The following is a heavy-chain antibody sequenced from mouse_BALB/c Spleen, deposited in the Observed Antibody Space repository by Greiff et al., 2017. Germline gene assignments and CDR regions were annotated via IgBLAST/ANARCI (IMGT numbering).Heavy chain of an antibody. V-gene: IGHV1-12*01. CDR2: IYPGNGDT. Sequence: QVQLKESGAELVKPGASVKMSCKASGYTFTSYNMHWVKQTPGQGLEWIGAIYPGNGDTSYNQKFKGKATLTADKSSSTAYMQLSSLTSEDSAVYYCARSGYRYYAMDDWGQGTSVTVSS. CDR3: ARSGYRYYAMDD. D-gene: IGHD3-1*01. J-gene: IGHJ4*01. CDR1: GYTFTSYN.